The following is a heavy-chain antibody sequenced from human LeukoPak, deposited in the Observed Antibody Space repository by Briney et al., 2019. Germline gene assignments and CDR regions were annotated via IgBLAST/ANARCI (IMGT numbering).Heavy chain of an antibody. Sequence: SETLSLTCTVSGGSISSYYWSWIRQPPGKGLEWIGYIYYSGSTNYNPSLKSRVTTSVDTSKNQFSLKLSSVTAADTAVYYCARHGYDILTGLIWGQGTMVTVSS. J-gene: IGHJ3*02. V-gene: IGHV4-59*08. CDR2: IYYSGST. CDR3: ARHGYDILTGLI. CDR1: GGSISSYY. D-gene: IGHD3-9*01.